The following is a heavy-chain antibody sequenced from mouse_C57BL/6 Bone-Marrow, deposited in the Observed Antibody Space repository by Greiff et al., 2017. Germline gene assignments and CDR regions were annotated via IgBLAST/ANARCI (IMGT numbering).Heavy chain of an antibody. V-gene: IGHV1-19*01. D-gene: IGHD1-1*01. CDR3: ASEFITTVVATDYYAMDY. CDR2: INPYNGGT. J-gene: IGHJ4*01. Sequence: VQLQQSGPVLVKPGASVKMSCKASGYTFTDYYMNWVKQSHGKSLEWIGVINPYNGGTSYNQKFKGKATLTVDKSSSTAYMELNSLTSEDSAVYYCASEFITTVVATDYYAMDYWGQGTSVTVSS. CDR1: GYTFTDYY.